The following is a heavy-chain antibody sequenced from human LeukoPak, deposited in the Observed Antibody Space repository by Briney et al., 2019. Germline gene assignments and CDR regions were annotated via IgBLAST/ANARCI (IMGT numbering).Heavy chain of an antibody. J-gene: IGHJ5*02. D-gene: IGHD6-19*01. CDR1: GGSISSGGYF. CDR2: IYYGGST. CDR3: ARGTYSSGWSLGFDP. Sequence: SETLSLTCTVSGGSISSGGYFWSWIRQHTGKGLEWIGYIYYGGSTYYNPSLKSRLTISVDTSENQFSLRLTSVTAADTAVYYCARGTYSSGWSLGFDPWGQGTPVTVSS. V-gene: IGHV4-31*03.